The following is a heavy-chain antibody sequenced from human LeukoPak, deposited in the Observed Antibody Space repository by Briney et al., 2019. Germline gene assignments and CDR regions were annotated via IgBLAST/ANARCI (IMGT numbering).Heavy chain of an antibody. V-gene: IGHV3-23*01. Sequence: GGSLRLSCVASGFTFSNYAMSWVRQTPGKGLEWVSVISNSGSNTYYADSVKGRFTISRDNSKNTLYLQMNSLRAEDTAVYYCARDRRDGFDYWGQGTLVTVSS. J-gene: IGHJ4*02. CDR2: ISNSGSNT. CDR3: ARDRRDGFDY. CDR1: GFTFSNYA.